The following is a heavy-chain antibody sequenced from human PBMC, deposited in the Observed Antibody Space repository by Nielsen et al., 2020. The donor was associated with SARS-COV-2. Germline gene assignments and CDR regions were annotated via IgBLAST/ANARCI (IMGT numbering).Heavy chain of an antibody. CDR2: IVVGSDNT. V-gene: IGHV1-58*01. D-gene: IGHD3-22*01. CDR1: GFTFTSSA. Sequence: SVKVSCKASGFTFTSSAVQWVRQARGQRLEWIGWIVVGSDNTNYAQKFQERVTITRDMSTSTAYMELSSLRSEDTAVYYCAAGPYYDSSGYLTFDYWGQGTLVTVSS. CDR3: AAGPYYDSSGYLTFDY. J-gene: IGHJ4*02.